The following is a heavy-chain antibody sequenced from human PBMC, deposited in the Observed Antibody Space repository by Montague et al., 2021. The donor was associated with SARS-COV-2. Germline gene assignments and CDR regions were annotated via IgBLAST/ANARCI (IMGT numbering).Heavy chain of an antibody. Sequence: SLRLSCAASGFIFSHYSMNWVRQAPGKGLEWVSSISYASNYIYYADSVRGRFTISRDNGKNSLYLQMNSLRVEDTGLYFCARGFPYNVDFWGQGTMVTVSS. CDR3: ARGFPYNVDF. J-gene: IGHJ6*02. CDR2: ISYASNYI. D-gene: IGHD1-14*01. V-gene: IGHV3-21*06. CDR1: GFIFSHYS.